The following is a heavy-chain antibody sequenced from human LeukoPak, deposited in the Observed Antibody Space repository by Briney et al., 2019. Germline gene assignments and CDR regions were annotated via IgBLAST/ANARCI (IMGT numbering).Heavy chain of an antibody. V-gene: IGHV4-34*01. CDR1: GGSFSGYY. CDR2: INHSGST. J-gene: IGHJ4*02. D-gene: IGHD3-22*01. Sequence: SETLSLICAVYGGSFSGYYWSWIRQPPGKGLEWIGEINHSGSTNYNPSLKSRVTISVDTSKNQFSLKLSSVTAADTAVYYCARQRRTYYYDSSGYYSDYWGQGTLVTVSS. CDR3: ARQRRTYYYDSSGYYSDY.